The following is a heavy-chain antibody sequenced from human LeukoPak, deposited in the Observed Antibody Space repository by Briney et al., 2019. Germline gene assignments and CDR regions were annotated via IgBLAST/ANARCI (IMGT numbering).Heavy chain of an antibody. CDR2: ISSSSSYI. D-gene: IGHD3-10*01. CDR1: GFTFSSYS. CDR3: ARLTRQLSGSTNDY. Sequence: PGGSLRLSCAASGFTFSSYSMNWVRQAPGKGLEWVSSISSSSSYIYYADSVKGRFTISRDNAKNSLYLQMNSLRAEDTAVYYCARLTRQLSGSTNDYWGPGTLVTVSS. J-gene: IGHJ4*02. V-gene: IGHV3-21*01.